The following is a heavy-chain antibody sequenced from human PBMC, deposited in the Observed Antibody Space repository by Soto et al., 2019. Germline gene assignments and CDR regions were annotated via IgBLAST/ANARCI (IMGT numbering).Heavy chain of an antibody. CDR2: IVVGSGNT. CDR3: AAKVQRWPRAFDI. V-gene: IGHV1-58*02. Sequence: SVKVSCKASGFTFTSSAMQWVRQARGQRLEWIGWIVVGSGNTNYAQKFQERVTITGDMSTSTAYMELSSLRSEDTAVYYCAAKVQRWPRAFDIWGQGTMVTVSS. D-gene: IGHD6-19*01. J-gene: IGHJ3*02. CDR1: GFTFTSSA.